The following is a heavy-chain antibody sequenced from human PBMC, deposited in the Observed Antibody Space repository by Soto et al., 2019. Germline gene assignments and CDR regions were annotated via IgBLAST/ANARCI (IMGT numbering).Heavy chain of an antibody. D-gene: IGHD4-17*01. Sequence: XXTLSLTCAVYCGSFIGYYWSWIRQPPGKGMEWIGXINHSXSTNYKQSLKXXVTISVDTXKNQLSLKLSSVNDADKDVYYCARDLTTVKTDYWGKGTLVTVYS. CDR1: CGSFIGYY. J-gene: IGHJ4*02. CDR2: INHSXST. CDR3: ARDLTTVKTDY. V-gene: IGHV4-34*01.